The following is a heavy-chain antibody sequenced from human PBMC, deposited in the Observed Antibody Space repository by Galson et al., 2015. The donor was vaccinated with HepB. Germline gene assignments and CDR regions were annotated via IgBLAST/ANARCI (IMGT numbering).Heavy chain of an antibody. Sequence: SLRLSCAASGFTFRHAWMSWVRQRPGKGLEWVGRMKSRSDRYITQYAAPVKGRFTISRDDSRDVLFLQMNYLQSEDTGIYYCVTEEQWRGWGQGTLVTASP. CDR3: VTEEQWRG. CDR1: GFTFRHAW. V-gene: IGHV3-15*01. CDR2: MKSRSDRYIT. D-gene: IGHD6-19*01. J-gene: IGHJ1*01.